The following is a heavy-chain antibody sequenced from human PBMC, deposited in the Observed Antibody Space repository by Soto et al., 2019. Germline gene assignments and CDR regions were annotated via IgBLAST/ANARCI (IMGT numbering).Heavy chain of an antibody. CDR3: TRGAAGFDY. D-gene: IGHD6-13*01. J-gene: IGHJ4*02. CDR1: GFTFSSYD. V-gene: IGHV3-13*01. Sequence: GWSLRLSCAASGFTFSSYDFHWVRQATGKGLEWVSAIGTAGDTYYAGSVKGRFTISRENAKNSLYLQMNSLRVGDTAVYYCTRGAAGFDYWGQGTLVTVSS. CDR2: IGTAGDT.